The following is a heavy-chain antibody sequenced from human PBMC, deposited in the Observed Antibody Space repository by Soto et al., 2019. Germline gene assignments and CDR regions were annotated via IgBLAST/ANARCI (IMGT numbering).Heavy chain of an antibody. CDR1: GYSFTSYW. CDR2: IYPGDSDT. CDR3: ERVPIAVAGKPNWFDP. D-gene: IGHD6-19*01. Sequence: GESLKISCKGSGYSFTSYWIGWVRQMPGKGLEWTGIIYPGDSDTRYSPSFQGQVTISADKSISTAYLQWSSLKASDTAMYYCERVPIAVAGKPNWFDPWGQGTLVTVYS. V-gene: IGHV5-51*01. J-gene: IGHJ5*02.